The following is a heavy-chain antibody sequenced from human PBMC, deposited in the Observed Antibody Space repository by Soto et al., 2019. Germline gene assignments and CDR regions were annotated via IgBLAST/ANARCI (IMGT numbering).Heavy chain of an antibody. J-gene: IGHJ6*02. Sequence: ASVKVSCKASGYTFTSYGISWVRQAPGQGLEWMGWISAYNGNTNYAQKLQGRVTMTTDTSTSTAYMELRTLRSDDTAVYYCATPNCSGGRCYPDGMDVWGQGTTVTVSS. V-gene: IGHV1-18*04. CDR2: ISAYNGNT. CDR1: GYTFTSYG. D-gene: IGHD2-15*01. CDR3: ATPNCSGGRCYPDGMDV.